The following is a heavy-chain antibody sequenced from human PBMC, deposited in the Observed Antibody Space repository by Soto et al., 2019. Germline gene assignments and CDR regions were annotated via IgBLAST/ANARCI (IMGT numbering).Heavy chain of an antibody. CDR3: ARGPPIRSIAAAGTLFY. Sequence: SETLSLTCAVYGGSFSVYYWSWIRQTPGKGLEKIGEINHSENTNYNPSLKSRVTISVDTSKNHFSLKLSSVTSADTAVYYCARGPPIRSIAAAGTLFYWGQG. J-gene: IGHJ4*02. V-gene: IGHV4-34*01. CDR2: INHSENT. D-gene: IGHD6-13*01. CDR1: GGSFSVYY.